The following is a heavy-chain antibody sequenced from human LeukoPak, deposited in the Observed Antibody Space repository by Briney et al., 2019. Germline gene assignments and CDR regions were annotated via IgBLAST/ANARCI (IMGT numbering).Heavy chain of an antibody. CDR2: IYYSGST. CDR1: GGSISSYY. D-gene: IGHD4/OR15-4a*01. Sequence: SETLSLTCTVSGGSISSYYWSWIRQPPGKGLEWIGDIYYSGSTNYNPSLKSRVTISVDTSKNQFSLKLSPVTAADTAVYYCARANGNWYYDLWGRGTLVTVSS. CDR3: ARANGNWYYDL. J-gene: IGHJ2*01. V-gene: IGHV4-59*01.